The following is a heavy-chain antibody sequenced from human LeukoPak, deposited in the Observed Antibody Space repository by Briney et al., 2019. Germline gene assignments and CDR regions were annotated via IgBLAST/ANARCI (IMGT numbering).Heavy chain of an antibody. CDR1: GFTFSSYW. D-gene: IGHD3-10*02. CDR2: INSSGSTI. V-gene: IGHV3-48*04. CDR3: AELGITMIGGV. Sequence: GGSLRLSCAASGFTFSSYWMSWVRQAPGKGLEWVSYINSSGSTIYYADSVKGRFTISRDNAENSLYLQMNSLRAEDTAVYYCAELGITMIGGVWGKGTTVTISS. J-gene: IGHJ6*04.